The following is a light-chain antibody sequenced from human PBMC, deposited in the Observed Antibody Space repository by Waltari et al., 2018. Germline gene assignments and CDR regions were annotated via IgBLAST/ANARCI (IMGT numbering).Light chain of an antibody. J-gene: IGKJ5*01. CDR3: QQHYSNPV. CDR1: QTINKY. V-gene: IGKV1-39*01. Sequence: DIHMTQSPSSLSASVGDRVTITCRASQTINKYLNWYQQKPGKAPKVLISVVSYLHTGVPSRFSGSGSGTDFTLTISSLQPEDVAVYYCQQHYSNPVFGQGTRLELK. CDR2: VVS.